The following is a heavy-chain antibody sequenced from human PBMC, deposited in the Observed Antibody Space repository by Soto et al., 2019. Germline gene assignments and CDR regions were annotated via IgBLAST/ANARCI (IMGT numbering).Heavy chain of an antibody. D-gene: IGHD2-21*02. V-gene: IGHV4-4*07. CDR2: VFSSVSA. J-gene: IGHJ4*02. CDR3: ARDGMTTGDT. Sequence: SETPSLTRIFSWGFLASFTWSWVRQPANKGLEWIGRVFSSVSATYNPSLKSRVSIPMDTAENRISLKLDSVTAADAGVYFCARDGMTTGDTWGPGTLVTVSS. CDR1: WGFLASFT.